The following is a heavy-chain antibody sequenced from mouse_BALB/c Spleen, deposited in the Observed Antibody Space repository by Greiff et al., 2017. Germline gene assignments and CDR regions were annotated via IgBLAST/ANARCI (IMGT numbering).Heavy chain of an antibody. J-gene: IGHJ2*01. Sequence: QVTLKESGPGILQPSQTLSLTCSFSGFSLSTYGIGVGWIRQPSGKGLEWLAHIWWNDNKYYNTALKSRLTISKDTSNNQVFLKIASVDTADTATYYCARTTTVVAFDYWGQGTTLTVSS. CDR2: IWWNDNK. CDR3: ARTTTVVAFDY. V-gene: IGHV8-11*01. CDR1: GFSLSTYGIG. D-gene: IGHD1-1*01.